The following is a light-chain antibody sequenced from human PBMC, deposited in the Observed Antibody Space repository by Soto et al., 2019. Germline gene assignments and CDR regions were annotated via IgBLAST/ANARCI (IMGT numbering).Light chain of an antibody. J-gene: IGKJ2*01. CDR1: QSITTH. CDR3: QHSYSNTTPPT. Sequence: DIKMTQSPSSLYASVGDRVTITCRASQSITTHVNWYQQKPGKSPSLLIYAASILQSGVPARFSCSGSGTDFTLTISSLQPEAFATYYCQHSYSNTTPPTFGQGTKLEIK. CDR2: AAS. V-gene: IGKV1-39*01.